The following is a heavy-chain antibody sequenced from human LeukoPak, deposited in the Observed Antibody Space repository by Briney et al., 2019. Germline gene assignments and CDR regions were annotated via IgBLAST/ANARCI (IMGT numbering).Heavy chain of an antibody. Sequence: SETLSLICTVSVVSISSYDWRWVRQPAGKGLEWIGRIHTSGSTNYNPSLKSRVTMSVDTSKNQFSLKLNSMTAAGTAVYYCASSEILTTEVFDCWGQGTLVTVSS. D-gene: IGHD4/OR15-4a*01. V-gene: IGHV4-4*07. CDR1: VVSISSYD. J-gene: IGHJ4*02. CDR2: IHTSGST. CDR3: ASSEILTTEVFDC.